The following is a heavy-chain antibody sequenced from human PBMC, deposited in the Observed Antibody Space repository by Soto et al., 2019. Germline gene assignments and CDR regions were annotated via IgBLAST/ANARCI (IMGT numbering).Heavy chain of an antibody. V-gene: IGHV3-23*01. CDR1: GFTFSSYA. J-gene: IGHJ6*03. CDR2: ISGSGANT. Sequence: GGSLRLSCAASGFTFSSYAMSWVRQAPGKGLEWVSAISGSGANTHYADSVKGRFTISRDNSKNTLYLQMNSLRVEDTAVYYCAKSTYYGSGRRNYYYYYMDVWGKGTTVTVSS. D-gene: IGHD3-10*01. CDR3: AKSTYYGSGRRNYYYYYMDV.